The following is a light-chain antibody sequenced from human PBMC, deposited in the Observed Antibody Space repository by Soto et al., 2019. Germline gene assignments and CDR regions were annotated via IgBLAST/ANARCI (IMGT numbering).Light chain of an antibody. CDR3: QQRSNWPIT. CDR1: QSVSSY. J-gene: IGKJ5*01. Sequence: EIVLTQSPATLSVSPGERATLSCRASQSVSSYLAWYQQKPGQAPRLLIFDASNRATGIPARFSGSGSGTDFTLTISSLEPEDFAVYYCQQRSNWPITFGQGTRLDIK. V-gene: IGKV3-11*01. CDR2: DAS.